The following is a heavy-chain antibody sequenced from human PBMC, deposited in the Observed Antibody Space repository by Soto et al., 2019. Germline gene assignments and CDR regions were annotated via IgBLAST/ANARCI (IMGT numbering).Heavy chain of an antibody. CDR2: ISDSDGNT. CDR3: AKLTIGGSYYYGMDV. Sequence: HPGGSLRLSCAASGFTFSSFAMTWVRQAPGKGLEWVSGISDSDGNTYYPDSLKGRFTISRDNFKNTVFLQMSSLRAEDTAVYYCAKLTIGGSYYYGMDVWGQGTTVTVSS. D-gene: IGHD3-10*01. V-gene: IGHV3-23*01. J-gene: IGHJ6*02. CDR1: GFTFSSFA.